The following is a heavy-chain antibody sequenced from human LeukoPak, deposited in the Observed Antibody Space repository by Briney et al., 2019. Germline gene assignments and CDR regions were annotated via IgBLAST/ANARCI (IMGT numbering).Heavy chain of an antibody. CDR1: GFTFSSYA. V-gene: IGHV3-30-3*01. Sequence: GGSLRLSCAASGFTFSSYAMHWVRQAPGKGLEWVAVISYDGSNRYYANSVKGRFTISRDNSKNTLYLQMNSLRAEDTAVYYCARDSVGATNYFDYWGQGTLVTVSS. J-gene: IGHJ4*02. CDR2: ISYDGSNR. CDR3: ARDSVGATNYFDY. D-gene: IGHD1-26*01.